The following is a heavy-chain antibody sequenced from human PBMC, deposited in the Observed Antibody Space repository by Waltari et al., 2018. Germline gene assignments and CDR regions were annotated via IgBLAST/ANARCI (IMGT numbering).Heavy chain of an antibody. CDR2: IYTSGST. J-gene: IGHJ4*02. CDR1: GGSISSYY. Sequence: QVQLQESGPGLVKPSETLSLTCTVSGGSISSYYWSWIRQPPGKGLEWIGYIYTSGSTNYNPSLKCRVTISVDTSKNQFSLKLSSVTAADTAVYYCARRRSKGSGYYFVWGQGTLVTVSS. CDR3: ARRRSKGSGYYFV. V-gene: IGHV4-4*09. D-gene: IGHD3-22*01.